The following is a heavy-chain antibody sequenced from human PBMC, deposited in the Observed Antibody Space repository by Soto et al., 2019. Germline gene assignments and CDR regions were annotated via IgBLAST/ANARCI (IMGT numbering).Heavy chain of an antibody. CDR2: IYSGGST. CDR1: GFTVSSNY. Sequence: EVQLVESGGGLVQPGGSLRLSCAASGFTVSSNYMSWVRQAPGKGLEWVSGIYSGGSTYYADSVKGRFTISRHNSKNTLYLQMKGLRVEDTAVYYCARYYDYIWGSYRSKRDYYYMDVWGKGTTVTVSS. CDR3: ARYYDYIWGSYRSKRDYYYMDV. J-gene: IGHJ6*03. D-gene: IGHD3-16*02. V-gene: IGHV3-53*04.